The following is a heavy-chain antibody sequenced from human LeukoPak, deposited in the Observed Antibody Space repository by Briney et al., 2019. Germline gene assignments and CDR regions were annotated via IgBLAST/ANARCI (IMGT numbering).Heavy chain of an antibody. J-gene: IGHJ4*02. D-gene: IGHD2-15*01. V-gene: IGHV3-30*02. CDR3: ARRYCSGGSCYSY. Sequence: PGGSLRLSCAASGFTFSNYGMHWARQAPGKGLEWVAFIGFDGSDHSYADSVKGRFTISRDNSKNTVYLQMNSLRAEDTAVYYCARRYCSGGSCYSYWGQGTLVTVSS. CDR2: IGFDGSDH. CDR1: GFTFSNYG.